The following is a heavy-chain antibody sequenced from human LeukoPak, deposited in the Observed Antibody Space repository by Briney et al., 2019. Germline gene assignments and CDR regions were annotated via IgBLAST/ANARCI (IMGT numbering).Heavy chain of an antibody. D-gene: IGHD3-3*01. CDR2: IWYDGSNK. V-gene: IGHV3-33*06. J-gene: IGHJ3*02. CDR1: GFTFSSYG. CDR3: AKVSQKRSSGVGGGDAFDI. Sequence: GGSLRLSCAASGFTFSSYGMNWVRQAPGKGLEWVAVIWYDGSNKYYADSVKGRFTISRDNSKNTLYLQMNSLRAEDTAVYYCAKVSQKRSSGVGGGDAFDIWGQGTMVTVSS.